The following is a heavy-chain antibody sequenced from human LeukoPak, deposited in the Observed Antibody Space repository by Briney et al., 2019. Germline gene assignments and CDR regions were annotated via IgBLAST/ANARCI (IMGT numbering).Heavy chain of an antibody. Sequence: GGSLRLSCAASGLTFNRYAMHWVRQAPGKGLEWVAVISYDGSNKYYAGSVKGRFTISRDKSKSILYLQMNSLRVEDTAVYFCARGLPGGTARQLDVFDYWGQGTLVTVSS. CDR1: GLTFNRYA. V-gene: IGHV3-30*14. D-gene: IGHD5-24*01. CDR2: ISYDGSNK. CDR3: ARGLPGGTARQLDVFDY. J-gene: IGHJ4*02.